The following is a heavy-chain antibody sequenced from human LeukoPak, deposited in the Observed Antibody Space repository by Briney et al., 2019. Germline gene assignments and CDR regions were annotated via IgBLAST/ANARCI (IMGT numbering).Heavy chain of an antibody. CDR2: TYYRSTWYN. V-gene: IGHV6-1*01. CDR1: VDSVSNNSIT. D-gene: IGHD2-2*01. Sequence: SQILSLTCAITVDSVSNNSITWNWIRQSPSRGLELLGRTYYRSTWYNDYAVSVRGRITVNSDTSKNQFSLHLNSVTPEDTAVYYCARRLTQYDCFDPWGQGILVTVSS. CDR3: ARRLTQYDCFDP. J-gene: IGHJ5*02.